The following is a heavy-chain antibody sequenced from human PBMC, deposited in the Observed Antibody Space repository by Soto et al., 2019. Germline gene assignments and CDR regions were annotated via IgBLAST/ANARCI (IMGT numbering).Heavy chain of an antibody. J-gene: IGHJ6*03. V-gene: IGHV4-59*01. CDR1: GGSISSYY. CDR2: IYYSGST. Sequence: SETLSLTCTVSGGSISSYYWSWIRQPPGKGLEWIGYIYYSGSTNYNPSLKSRVTISVDTSKNQFSLKLSSVTAADTAVYYCARDVSIAAAGTTYYYYYMDVWGKGTRVTVSS. CDR3: ARDVSIAAAGTTYYYYYMDV. D-gene: IGHD6-13*01.